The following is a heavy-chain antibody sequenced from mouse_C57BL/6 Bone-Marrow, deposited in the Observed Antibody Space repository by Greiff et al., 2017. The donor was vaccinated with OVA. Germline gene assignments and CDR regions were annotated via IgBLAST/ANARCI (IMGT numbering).Heavy chain of an antibody. CDR3: ARDYYGSSFYFDY. J-gene: IGHJ2*01. D-gene: IGHD1-1*01. V-gene: IGHV1-72*01. CDR2: IDPNSGGT. CDR1: GYTFTSYW. Sequence: QVQLQQPGAELVKPGASVKLSCKASGYTFTSYWMHWVKQRPGRGLEWIGRIDPNSGGTKYNEKFKSKATLTVDKPSSTAYVQLSSLTSEDSAVYYCARDYYGSSFYFDYWGQGTTLTVSS.